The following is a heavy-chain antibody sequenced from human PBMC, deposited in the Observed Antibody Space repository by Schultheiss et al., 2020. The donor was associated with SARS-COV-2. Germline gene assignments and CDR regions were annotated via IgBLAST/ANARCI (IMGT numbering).Heavy chain of an antibody. CDR3: ARDRYYYVSGKTRFDP. Sequence: GGSLRLSCAASGFTFSSYAMSWVRQAPGKGLEWVSAISGSGGSTYYADSVKGRFTISRDNSKNTLYLQMNSLRAEDTAVYYCARDRYYYVSGKTRFDPWGQGTLVTVSS. CDR1: GFTFSSYA. J-gene: IGHJ5*02. V-gene: IGHV3-23*01. CDR2: ISGSGGST. D-gene: IGHD3-10*01.